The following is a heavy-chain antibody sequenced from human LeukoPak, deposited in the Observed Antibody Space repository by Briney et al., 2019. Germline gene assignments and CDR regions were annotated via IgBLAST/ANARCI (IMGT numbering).Heavy chain of an antibody. D-gene: IGHD3-9*01. CDR2: IYYSGSP. V-gene: IGHV4-39*07. CDR3: AEGRYLFDCRRFSPGWFDP. J-gene: IGHJ5*02. CDR1: GGSISSSSYY. Sequence: SETLSLTCTVSGGSISSSSYYWGWIRQPPGKGLEWIGSIYYSGSPYYKPSLKSRVPISVDTSKNQFSLKLSSVTAADTAVYYCAEGRYLFDCRRFSPGWFDPWGQGTLVTVSS.